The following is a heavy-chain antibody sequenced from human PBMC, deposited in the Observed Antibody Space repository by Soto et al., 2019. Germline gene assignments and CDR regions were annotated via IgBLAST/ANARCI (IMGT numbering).Heavy chain of an antibody. CDR2: INHSGST. CDR1: GGSFSGYY. CDR3: ARGRQEGLFDY. J-gene: IGHJ4*02. V-gene: IGHV4-34*01. Sequence: PSETLSLTCAVYGGSFSGYYWTWIRQPPGKGLEWIGEINHSGSTNYTPSLKSRVTISVDTSKNQFSLKLSSVTAADTAVYYCARGRQEGLFDYWGQGTLVTVSS.